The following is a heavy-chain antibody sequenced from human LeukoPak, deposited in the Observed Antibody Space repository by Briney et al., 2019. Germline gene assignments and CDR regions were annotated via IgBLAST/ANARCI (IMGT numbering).Heavy chain of an antibody. V-gene: IGHV3-66*01. CDR1: EFSVGSNY. D-gene: IGHD2-15*01. CDR2: IYSGGST. J-gene: IGHJ3*02. Sequence: AGGSLRLSCAASEFSVGSNYMTWVRQAPGKGLEWVSLIYSGGSTYYADSVKGRFTISRDNSKNTLYLQMNSLRAEDTAVYYCAKSLVYTPRGAFDIWGQGTMVTVSS. CDR3: AKSLVYTPRGAFDI.